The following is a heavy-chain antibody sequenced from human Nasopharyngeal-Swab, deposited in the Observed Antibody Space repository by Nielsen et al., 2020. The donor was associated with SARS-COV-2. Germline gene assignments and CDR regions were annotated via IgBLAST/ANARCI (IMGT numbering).Heavy chain of an antibody. J-gene: IGHJ4*02. CDR2: ITVSGDAT. Sequence: GGSLRLSCAASGFTFNSYVMIWVRQAPGEGLEWVSYITVSGDATNYAESVKGRFTISRDNSKNLLYLQMNSLRVEDTATYYCAPDPNWGFGYWGRGPLVTVSS. CDR3: APDPNWGFGY. D-gene: IGHD7-27*01. V-gene: IGHV3-23*01. CDR1: GFTFNSYV.